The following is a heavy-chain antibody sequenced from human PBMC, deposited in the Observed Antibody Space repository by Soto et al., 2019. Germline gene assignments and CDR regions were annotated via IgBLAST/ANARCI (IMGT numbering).Heavy chain of an antibody. Sequence: GGSLRLSCAASGFTFSGSAMHWVRQASGKGLEWVGRIRSKANGYATAYAASVKGRFTISRDDSKNTAYLQMNSLKTGDTAVYYCTRHQLRQTTHYYYYYMDVWGKGTTVTVSS. V-gene: IGHV3-73*01. CDR1: GFTFSGSA. J-gene: IGHJ6*03. D-gene: IGHD1-7*01. CDR2: IRSKANGYAT. CDR3: TRHQLRQTTHYYYYYMDV.